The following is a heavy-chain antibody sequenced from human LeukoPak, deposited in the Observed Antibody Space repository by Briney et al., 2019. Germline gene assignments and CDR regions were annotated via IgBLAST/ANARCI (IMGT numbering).Heavy chain of an antibody. J-gene: IGHJ4*02. V-gene: IGHV3-66*01. Sequence: GGSLRLSCAASGFTFSSNYMSWVRQAPGKGLEWVSVIYSGGSTYYADSVKGRFTISRDNSKNTLYLQMNSLRAEDTAVYYCARVSGWPSYFDYWGQGTLVTVSS. CDR3: ARVSGWPSYFDY. CDR2: IYSGGST. D-gene: IGHD6-19*01. CDR1: GFTFSSNY.